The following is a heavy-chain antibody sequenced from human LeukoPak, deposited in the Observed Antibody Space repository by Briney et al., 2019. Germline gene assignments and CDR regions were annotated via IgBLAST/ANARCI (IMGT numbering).Heavy chain of an antibody. CDR1: GFTFSSYN. J-gene: IGHJ5*02. D-gene: IGHD6-13*01. CDR3: ARARSSSWYDWFDP. V-gene: IGHV3-21*04. Sequence: GGSLRLSCAASGFTFSSYNMNWVRQAPGKGLEWVSSITSSSSYIYYADSVKGRFTISRDNAKNSLYLQMDSLRAEDTALYHCARARSSSWYDWFDPWGQGTLVTVSS. CDR2: ITSSSSYI.